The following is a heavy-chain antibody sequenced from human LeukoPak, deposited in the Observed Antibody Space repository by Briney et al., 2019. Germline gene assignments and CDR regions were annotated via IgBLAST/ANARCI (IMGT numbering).Heavy chain of an antibody. CDR3: ASYLYYYDSSGYGFQYFQH. CDR1: GGSISSYY. D-gene: IGHD3-22*01. J-gene: IGHJ1*01. V-gene: IGHV4-4*07. Sequence: SETLSLTCTVSGGSISSYYWSWIRQPAGKGLEWIGRIYTSGSTYYNPSLKSRVTISVDRSKNQFSLKLSSVTAADTAVYYCASYLYYYDSSGYGFQYFQHWGQGTLVTVSS. CDR2: IYTSGST.